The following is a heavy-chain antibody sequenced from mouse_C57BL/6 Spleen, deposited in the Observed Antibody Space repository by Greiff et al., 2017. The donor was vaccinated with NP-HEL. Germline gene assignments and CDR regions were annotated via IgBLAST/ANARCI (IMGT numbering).Heavy chain of an antibody. D-gene: IGHD2-1*01. CDR3: ARHGGNYVRAMDY. CDR2: ISSGGSYT. CDR1: GFTFSSYG. J-gene: IGHJ4*01. Sequence: EVHLVESGGDLVKPGGSLKLSCAASGFTFSSYGMSWVRQTPDKRLEWVATISSGGSYTYYPDSVKGRFTISRDNAKNTLYLQMSSLKSEDTAMYYCARHGGNYVRAMDYWGQGTSVTVSS. V-gene: IGHV5-6*01.